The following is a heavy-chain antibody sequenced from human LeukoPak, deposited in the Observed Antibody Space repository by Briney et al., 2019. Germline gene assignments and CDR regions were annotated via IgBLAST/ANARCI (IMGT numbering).Heavy chain of an antibody. CDR2: IKQDGSEK. Sequence: GGSLRLSCAASGFTFSSYWMSWVRQAPGKGLEWVANIKQDGSEKYYVDSVKGRFTISRDNAKNSLYLQMNSLRAEDTAVYYCARTMFPTYYYDSSGPRALDYWGQGTLVTVSS. CDR1: GFTFSSYW. J-gene: IGHJ4*02. V-gene: IGHV3-7*03. D-gene: IGHD3-22*01. CDR3: ARTMFPTYYYDSSGPRALDY.